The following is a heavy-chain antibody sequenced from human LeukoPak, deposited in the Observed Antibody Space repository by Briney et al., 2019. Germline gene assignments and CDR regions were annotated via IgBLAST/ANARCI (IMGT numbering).Heavy chain of an antibody. Sequence: SETLSLTCTVSGGSISTGSYYWSWIRQPAGKGLEWIGRIFASGNTHYNPSLKSRVAISVDTSKNQFSLKLTSVTAADTAVYYCAREALDFWTGYLDFWGQGSLVTVSS. CDR1: GGSISTGSYY. V-gene: IGHV4-61*02. CDR3: AREALDFWTGYLDF. J-gene: IGHJ4*02. D-gene: IGHD3/OR15-3a*01. CDR2: IFASGNT.